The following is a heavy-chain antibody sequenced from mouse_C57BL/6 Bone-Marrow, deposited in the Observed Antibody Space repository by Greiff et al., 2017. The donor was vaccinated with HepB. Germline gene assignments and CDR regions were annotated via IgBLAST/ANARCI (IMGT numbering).Heavy chain of an antibody. V-gene: IGHV5-12*01. CDR1: GFTFSDYY. J-gene: IGHJ4*01. Sequence: EVMLVESGGGLVQPGGSLKLSCAASGFTFSDYYMYWVRQTPEKRLEWVAYISNGGGSTYYPDTVKGRFTISRDNAKNTLYLQMSRLKSEDTAMYYCARHCRMDYWGQGTSVTVSS. CDR2: ISNGGGST. CDR3: ARHCRMDY.